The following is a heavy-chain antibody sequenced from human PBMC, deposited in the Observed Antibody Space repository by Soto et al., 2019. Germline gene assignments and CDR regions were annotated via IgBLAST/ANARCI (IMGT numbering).Heavy chain of an antibody. D-gene: IGHD3-22*01. V-gene: IGHV2-5*01. J-gene: IGHJ5*02. Sequence: GPTLVHPTQTLTLTCTFSGFSLSTSGVGVGWIRQPPGKALEWLALIYWNDDKRYSPSLKSRLTITKDTSKNQVVLTMTNMDPVDTATYYCAHRVTYYYDSSGYYWFDPWGQGTLVTVSS. CDR1: GFSLSTSGVG. CDR2: IYWNDDK. CDR3: AHRVTYYYDSSGYYWFDP.